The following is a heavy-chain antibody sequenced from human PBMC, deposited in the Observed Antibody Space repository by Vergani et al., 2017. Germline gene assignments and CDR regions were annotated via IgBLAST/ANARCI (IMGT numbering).Heavy chain of an antibody. D-gene: IGHD2-15*01. J-gene: IGHJ4*02. CDR2: IHTGGST. CDR1: GESIRSGSHY. Sequence: QVKLQESGPGLLKPSQTLSLTCTVSGESIRSGSHYWSWIRQPAGEGPEWIGHIHTGGSTDLNPSFKSRVSISVDTSKSQFSLKLNSVTVADTAVYYCARSRPYCTSGSCPASWGQGTLVTVSS. V-gene: IGHV4-61*02. CDR3: ARSRPYCTSGSCPAS.